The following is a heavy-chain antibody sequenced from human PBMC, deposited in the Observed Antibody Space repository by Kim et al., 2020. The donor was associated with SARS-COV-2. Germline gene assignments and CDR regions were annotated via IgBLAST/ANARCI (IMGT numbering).Heavy chain of an antibody. CDR3: ARNIVGTIDLDH. Sequence: SKKFRGRVTITRDTSANIAYMQLSGLRSEDTAVYYCARNIVGTIDLDHWGQGSLVSVSS. D-gene: IGHD5-12*01. V-gene: IGHV1-3*01. J-gene: IGHJ4*02.